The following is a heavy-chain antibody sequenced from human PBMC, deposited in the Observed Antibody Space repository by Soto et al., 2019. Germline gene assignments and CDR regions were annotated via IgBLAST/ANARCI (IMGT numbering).Heavy chain of an antibody. CDR1: GGTFSSYA. J-gene: IGHJ6*02. V-gene: IGHV1-69*12. D-gene: IGHD6-25*01. Sequence: QVQLVQSGAEVKKPGSSVKVSCKASGGTFSSYAISWVRQAPGQGLEWMGGIIPMFGTANYAQKFQGRVTITADESTSTAYMELSSLRSEDTAVYYCARRAPRSGRYYYGMDVWGQGTTVTVSS. CDR2: IIPMFGTA. CDR3: ARRAPRSGRYYYGMDV.